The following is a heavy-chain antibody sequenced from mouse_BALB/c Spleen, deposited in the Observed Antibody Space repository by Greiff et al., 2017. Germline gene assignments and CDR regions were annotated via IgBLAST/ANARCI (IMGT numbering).Heavy chain of an antibody. V-gene: IGHV5-15*02. D-gene: IGHD1-2*01. CDR3: ARAPTALYYAMDY. Sequence: EVMLVESGGGLVQPGGSRKLSCAASGFTFSDYGMAWVRQAPGKGPEWVAFISNLAYSIYYADTVTGRFTIARENAKNTLYLEMSSLRSEDTAMYYCARAPTALYYAMDYWGQGTSVTVSS. CDR2: ISNLAYSI. J-gene: IGHJ4*01. CDR1: GFTFSDYG.